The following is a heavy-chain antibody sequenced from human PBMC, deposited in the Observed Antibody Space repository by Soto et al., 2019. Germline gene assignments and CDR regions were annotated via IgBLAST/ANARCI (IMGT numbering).Heavy chain of an antibody. CDR2: IYSGGST. Sequence: EVQLVETGGGLIQPGGSLRLSCAASGFTVSSNYMSWVRQAPGKGLEWVSVIYSGGSTYYADSVKGRFTISRDNSKNTLYLHMNSLRAEDTAVYYCARGLDMADFDYWGQGTLVTVSS. CDR3: ARGLDMADFDY. D-gene: IGHD6-19*01. CDR1: GFTVSSNY. V-gene: IGHV3-53*02. J-gene: IGHJ4*02.